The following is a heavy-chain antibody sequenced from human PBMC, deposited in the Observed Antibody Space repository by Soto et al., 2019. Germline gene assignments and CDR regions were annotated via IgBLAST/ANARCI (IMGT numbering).Heavy chain of an antibody. V-gene: IGHV3-9*01. Sequence: GGSLRLSCAASGFTFDDYAMHWVRQAPGKCLEWVSGISWNSGSIGYADSVKGRFTISRDNAKNSLYLQMNSLRAEDTALYYCAKGAYDFWSGDAFDIWGQGTMVTVSS. D-gene: IGHD3-3*01. J-gene: IGHJ3*02. CDR3: AKGAYDFWSGDAFDI. CDR1: GFTFDDYA. CDR2: ISWNSGSI.